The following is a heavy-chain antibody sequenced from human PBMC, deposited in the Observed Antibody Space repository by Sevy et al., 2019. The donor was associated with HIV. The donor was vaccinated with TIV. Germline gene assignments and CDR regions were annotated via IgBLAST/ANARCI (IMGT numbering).Heavy chain of an antibody. CDR3: ARQDIVVVPGTIGYNWFDP. CDR2: IIPVLGRP. J-gene: IGHJ5*02. D-gene: IGHD2-2*02. V-gene: IGHV1-69*10. CDR1: GGTFSSYA. Sequence: ASVKVSCKASGGTFSSYAFSWVRQAPGQGLEWMGGIIPVLGRPNYAQKLQDRVTISADKSTGTVYMELTSLRAEDTALYYCARQDIVVVPGTIGYNWFDPWGQGTLVTVSS.